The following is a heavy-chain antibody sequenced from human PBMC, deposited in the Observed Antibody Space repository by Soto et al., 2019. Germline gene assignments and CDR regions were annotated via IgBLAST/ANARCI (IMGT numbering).Heavy chain of an antibody. D-gene: IGHD1-26*01. Sequence: PSETLSLTCAVYGGSFSGYYWSWIRQPPGKGLEGIGEINHSGSTNYNPSLKSRVTISVDTSKNQFSLKLSSVTAADTAVYYCARVRIVGASLYYYYYGMDVWGQGTTVTVSS. V-gene: IGHV4-34*01. CDR2: INHSGST. J-gene: IGHJ6*02. CDR3: ARVRIVGASLYYYYYGMDV. CDR1: GGSFSGYY.